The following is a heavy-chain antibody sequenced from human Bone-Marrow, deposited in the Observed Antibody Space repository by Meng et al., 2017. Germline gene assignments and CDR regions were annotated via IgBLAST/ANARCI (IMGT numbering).Heavy chain of an antibody. V-gene: IGHV3-21*01. CDR2: ISSSSSYI. CDR1: GFTFSSYS. CDR3: ARDVVIIAVAGTLPDY. D-gene: IGHD6-19*01. Sequence: GESLKISCAASGFTFSSYSMNWVRQAPGKGLEWVSSISSSSSYIYYADSVKGRFTISRDNAKNSLYLQMNSLRAEDTAVYYCARDVVIIAVAGTLPDYWGQGTLVTVSS. J-gene: IGHJ4*02.